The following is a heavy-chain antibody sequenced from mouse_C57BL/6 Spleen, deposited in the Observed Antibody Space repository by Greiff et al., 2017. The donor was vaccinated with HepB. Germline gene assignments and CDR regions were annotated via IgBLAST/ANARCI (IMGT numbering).Heavy chain of an antibody. V-gene: IGHV1-50*01. CDR2: IDPSDSYT. CDR1: GYTFTSYW. D-gene: IGHD2-5*01. J-gene: IGHJ3*01. CDR3: ARRSRAYYSNYDWFAY. Sequence: QVQLQQSGAELVKPGASVKLSCKASGYTFTSYWMQWVKQRPGQGLEWIGEIDPSDSYTNYNQKFKGKATLTVDTSSSTAYMQLSSLTSEDSAVYYCARRSRAYYSNYDWFAYWGQGTLVTVSA.